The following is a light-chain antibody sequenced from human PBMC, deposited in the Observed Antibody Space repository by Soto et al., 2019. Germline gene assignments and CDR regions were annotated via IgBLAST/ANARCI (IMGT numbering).Light chain of an antibody. Sequence: DIQMTQSPSSVSASVGDRVTITCRASQGINNWLAWYQQKPGKAPELLIYAVSYLQSGVPSRFSGSGSGTDFTLTVSSLQPEDFATYYCQQSYSIPHTFGQGTKVDIK. J-gene: IGKJ1*01. CDR1: QGINNW. V-gene: IGKV1-12*01. CDR2: AVS. CDR3: QQSYSIPHT.